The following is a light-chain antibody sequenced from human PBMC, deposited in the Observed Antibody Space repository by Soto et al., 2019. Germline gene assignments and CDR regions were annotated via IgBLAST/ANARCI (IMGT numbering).Light chain of an antibody. Sequence: DIQMTQSPSSLSASVGDSVTITCRASQSISNYLNWYQHKPGNAPKLLIYAASSLQSGVPSRFSGSGSGTDFTLTISSLQPEDFATYYCQQSYSTPRTFGQGTNLEIK. CDR2: AAS. CDR1: QSISNY. J-gene: IGKJ2*01. CDR3: QQSYSTPRT. V-gene: IGKV1-39*01.